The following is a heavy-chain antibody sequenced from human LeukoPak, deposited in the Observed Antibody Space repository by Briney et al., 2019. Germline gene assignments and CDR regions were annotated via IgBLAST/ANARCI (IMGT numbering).Heavy chain of an antibody. CDR2: INDDGSDT. J-gene: IGHJ4*02. D-gene: IGHD3-22*01. CDR3: ARRWYESSGYYLIGH. CDR1: GFDFSKYW. Sequence: GGSLRLSCAASGFDFSKYWMHWVRQAPGKGLVWVARINDDGSDTSYADSVKGRFTISRDNAKNTLFLQLNSLTAEDTAVYYCARRWYESSGYYLIGHWGQGTLVTVSS. V-gene: IGHV3-74*01.